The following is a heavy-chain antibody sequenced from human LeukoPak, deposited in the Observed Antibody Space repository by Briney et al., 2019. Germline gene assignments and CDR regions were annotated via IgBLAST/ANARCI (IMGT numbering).Heavy chain of an antibody. D-gene: IGHD6-19*01. CDR3: AKDNVAGYDAFDI. J-gene: IGHJ3*02. CDR2: ISGSGGST. CDR1: GFTFDDYG. V-gene: IGHV3-23*01. Sequence: GGSLRLSCAASGFTFDDYGMSWVRQAPGKGLEWVSAISGSGGSTYYADSVKGRFTISRDNSKNTLYLQMNSLRAEDTAVYYCAKDNVAGYDAFDIWGQGTMVTVSS.